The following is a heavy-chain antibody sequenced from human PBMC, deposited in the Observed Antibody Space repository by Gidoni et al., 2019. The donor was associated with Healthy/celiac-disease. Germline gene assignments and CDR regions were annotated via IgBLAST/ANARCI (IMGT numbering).Heavy chain of an antibody. CDR2: INAGNGNT. Sequence: QVQLVQSGAEVKKPGASVKVSCKASGYTFTSYAMHWVRQAPGQRLEWMGWINAGNGNTKYSQKFQGRVTITRDTSASTAYMELSSLRSEDTAVYYCARDLGIAVAGKTNWFDPWGQGTLVTVSS. J-gene: IGHJ5*02. CDR1: GYTFTSYA. CDR3: ARDLGIAVAGKTNWFDP. D-gene: IGHD6-19*01. V-gene: IGHV1-3*01.